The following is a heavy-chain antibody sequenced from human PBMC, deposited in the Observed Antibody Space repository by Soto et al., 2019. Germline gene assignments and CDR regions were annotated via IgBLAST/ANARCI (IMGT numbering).Heavy chain of an antibody. J-gene: IGHJ5*02. CDR3: ARDFERSAIGP. V-gene: IGHV4-31*11. CDR1: GGSIISADSY. Sequence: TLSLTCALSGGSIISADSYWFWIRKHPGKGREWIGHNAYRGDTYYNPSLMSRVTISADTSENKFSLTLKSVTAADTAVYFCARDFERSAIGPWGQGTSVTVSS. CDR2: NAYRGDT. D-gene: IGHD3-9*01.